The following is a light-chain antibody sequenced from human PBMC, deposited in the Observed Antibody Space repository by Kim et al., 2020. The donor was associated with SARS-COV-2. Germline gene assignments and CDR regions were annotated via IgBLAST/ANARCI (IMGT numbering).Light chain of an antibody. V-gene: IGKV1-5*03. CDR2: RAS. J-gene: IGKJ2*01. CDR1: QDIYTW. CDR3: QHYNSVPYT. Sequence: SASVGDRVPITCRASQDIYTWLAWYQQKPGKAPKLLIYRASTLESGVPSRFTGSGSATEFILTITDLQPDDFATYYCQHYNSVPYTFGQGTKLEI.